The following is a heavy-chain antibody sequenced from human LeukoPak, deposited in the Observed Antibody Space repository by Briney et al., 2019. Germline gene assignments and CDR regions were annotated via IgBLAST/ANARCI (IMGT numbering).Heavy chain of an antibody. CDR2: IIPIFGTA. Sequence: GASVKVSCKASGGTFSSYAISWVRQAPGQGLEWMGRIIPIFGTANYAQKFQGRVTITTDESTSTAYMELSSLRPEDTAVYYCASTVTTYDAFDIWGQGTMVTVSS. D-gene: IGHD4-17*01. J-gene: IGHJ3*02. CDR1: GGTFSSYA. V-gene: IGHV1-69*05. CDR3: ASTVTTYDAFDI.